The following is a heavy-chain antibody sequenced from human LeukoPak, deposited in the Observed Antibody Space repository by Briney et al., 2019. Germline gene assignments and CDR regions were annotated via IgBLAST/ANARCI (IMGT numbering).Heavy chain of an antibody. J-gene: IGHJ6*04. CDR3: AELGITMIGGV. CDR2: ISSSGSTI. V-gene: IGHV3-48*03. Sequence: PGGSLRLSCAASGFTFSSYEMNWVRQAPGKGLEWVSYISSSGSTIYYAESVKGRFTISRDNAKNSLYPQMNSLRAEDPAVYYCAELGITMIGGVWGKGTTVTVSS. CDR1: GFTFSSYE. D-gene: IGHD3-10*02.